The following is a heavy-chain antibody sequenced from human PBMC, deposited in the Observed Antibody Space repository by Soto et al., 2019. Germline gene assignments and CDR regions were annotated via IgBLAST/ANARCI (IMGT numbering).Heavy chain of an antibody. CDR3: ARSSAGEWQLPYGY. V-gene: IGHV1-2*02. Sequence: ASVKVSCKASGYTFTGYYMHWVRQAPGQGLEWMGWINPNSGGTNYAQKFQGRVTMTRDTSISTAYMELSRLRSDDTAVYYCARSSAGEWQLPYGYWGQGTLVTVHS. J-gene: IGHJ4*02. CDR1: GYTFTGYY. CDR2: INPNSGGT. D-gene: IGHD1-26*01.